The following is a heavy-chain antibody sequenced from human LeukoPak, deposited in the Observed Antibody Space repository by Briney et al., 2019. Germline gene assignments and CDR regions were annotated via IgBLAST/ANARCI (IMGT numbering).Heavy chain of an antibody. V-gene: IGHV3-7*03. CDR3: ARWGHLVRQPAGDY. J-gene: IGHJ4*02. Sequence: GGSLRLSCAASGFTFSSYWMSWVRQAPGKGLEWVANIKQDGSEKYYVDSVKGRFTISRDNAKNSLYLQINSLKAEDTAVYYCARWGHLVRQPAGDYWGQGTLVAVSS. CDR2: IKQDGSEK. D-gene: IGHD6-13*01. CDR1: GFTFSSYW.